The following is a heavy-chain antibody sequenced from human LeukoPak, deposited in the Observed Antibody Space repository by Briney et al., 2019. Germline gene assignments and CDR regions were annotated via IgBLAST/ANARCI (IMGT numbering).Heavy chain of an antibody. Sequence: GGSLRLSCAASGFTFSSYAMHWVRQAPGKGLEWVAVISYDGSNKYYADSVKGRFTISRDNSKNTLYLQMNSLRAEDTAVYYCARDADPEYAFDIWGQGTMVTVSS. CDR1: GFTFSSYA. CDR3: ARDADPEYAFDI. J-gene: IGHJ3*02. V-gene: IGHV3-30*04. CDR2: ISYDGSNK.